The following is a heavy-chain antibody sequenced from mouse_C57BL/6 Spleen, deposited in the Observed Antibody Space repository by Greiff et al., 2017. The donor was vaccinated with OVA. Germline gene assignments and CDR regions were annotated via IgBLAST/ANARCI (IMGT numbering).Heavy chain of an antibody. V-gene: IGHV1-61*01. CDR1: GYTFTSYW. D-gene: IGHD3-2*02. J-gene: IGHJ1*03. CDR2: IYPSDSET. CDR3: ARLGTAQNWYFDV. Sequence: QVQLQQPGAELVRPGSSVKLSCKASGYTFTSYWMDWVKQRPGQGLEWIGNIYPSDSETHYNQKFKDKATLTVDKSSSTAYMQLSSLTSEDSAVYYGARLGTAQNWYFDVWGTGTTVTVSS.